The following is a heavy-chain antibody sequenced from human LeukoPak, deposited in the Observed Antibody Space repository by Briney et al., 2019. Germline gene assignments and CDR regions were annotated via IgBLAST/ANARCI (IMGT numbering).Heavy chain of an antibody. CDR3: ARVLYYDFWSGYYTGLGYFDY. D-gene: IGHD3-3*01. Sequence: SQTLSLTCAISGDSVSSNSAAWNWIRQSPSRGLEWLGRTYYRSKWYNDYAVSVKSRITINPDTSKNQFSLQLNSVAPEDTAVYYCARVLYYDFWSGYYTGLGYFDYWGQGTLVTVSS. J-gene: IGHJ4*02. CDR2: TYYRSKWYN. CDR1: GDSVSSNSAA. V-gene: IGHV6-1*01.